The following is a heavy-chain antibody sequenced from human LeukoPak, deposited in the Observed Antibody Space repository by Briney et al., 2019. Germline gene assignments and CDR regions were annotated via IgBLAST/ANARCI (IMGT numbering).Heavy chain of an antibody. CDR1: GFTLSSYW. CDR3: ARKPLSGGYGGTIDY. J-gene: IGHJ4*02. V-gene: IGHV3-74*01. D-gene: IGHD5-12*01. Sequence: GGSLRLSCATSGFTLSSYWMHWVRQVPGKGLEWLSRINNDGVSTSYAASVKGRFTISRDNAKNTLYLRMNSLRAEDTAIYYCARKPLSGGYGGTIDYWGQGTLVTVSS. CDR2: INNDGVST.